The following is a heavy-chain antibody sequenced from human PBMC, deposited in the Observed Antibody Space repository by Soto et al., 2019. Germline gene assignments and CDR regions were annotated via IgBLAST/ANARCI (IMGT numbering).Heavy chain of an antibody. Sequence: QVQLQESGPGLVKPSETLSLTCTVSGGSISSYYWSWIRQPPGKGLEWIGYIYYSGSTIYNPSLKSRVTISVDTSKNQFSLKLSSVTAADTAVYYCARRYGYAFDIWGQGTMVTVSS. J-gene: IGHJ3*02. CDR3: ARRYGYAFDI. CDR2: IYYSGST. CDR1: GGSISSYY. V-gene: IGHV4-59*01. D-gene: IGHD4-17*01.